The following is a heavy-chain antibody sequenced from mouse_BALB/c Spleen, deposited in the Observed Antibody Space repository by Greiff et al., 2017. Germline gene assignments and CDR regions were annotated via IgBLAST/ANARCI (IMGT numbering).Heavy chain of an antibody. CDR1: GYTFTSYV. Sequence: EVKLMESGPELVKPGASVKMSCKASGYTFTSYVMHWVKQKPGQGLEWIGYINPYNDGTKYNEKFKGKATLTSDKSSSTAYMELSSLTSEDSAVYYCAREWGLPDYWGQGTTLTVSS. V-gene: IGHV1-14*01. CDR2: INPYNDGT. CDR3: AREWGLPDY. D-gene: IGHD2-13*01. J-gene: IGHJ2*01.